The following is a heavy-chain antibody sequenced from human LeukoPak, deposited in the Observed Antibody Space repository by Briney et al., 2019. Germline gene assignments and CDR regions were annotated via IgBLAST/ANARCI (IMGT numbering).Heavy chain of an antibody. Sequence: PSETLSLTCAVSGVAFSNYYWSWVRQSPRQGLEWIGEINHCGYTNYNPSLKSRVTMSIDTSKNQFSLLLTSVTAADAGVYYCTRAVAGHPDWGQGTLVTVSS. D-gene: IGHD6-19*01. J-gene: IGHJ4*02. CDR2: INHCGYT. V-gene: IGHV4-34*01. CDR1: GVAFSNYY. CDR3: TRAVAGHPD.